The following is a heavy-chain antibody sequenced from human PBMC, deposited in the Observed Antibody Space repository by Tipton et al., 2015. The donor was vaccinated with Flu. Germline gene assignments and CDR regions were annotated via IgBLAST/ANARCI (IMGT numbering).Heavy chain of an antibody. D-gene: IGHD4-11*01. J-gene: IGHJ4*02. V-gene: IGHV4-38-2*02. Sequence: TLSLTCTVSGYSISSGFYWGWIRQPPGKGLEWIGNIYRSGSTFYNPSLKSRVTISVDTSKNQFSLKLSSVTAADTAVFYCASHSYSRGRAGHWGQGTLVTVSS. CDR2: IYRSGST. CDR3: ASHSYSRGRAGH. CDR1: GYSISSGFY.